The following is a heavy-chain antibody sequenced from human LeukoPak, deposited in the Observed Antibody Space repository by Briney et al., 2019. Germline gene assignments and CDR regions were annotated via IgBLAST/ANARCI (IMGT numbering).Heavy chain of an antibody. D-gene: IGHD6-25*01. Sequence: PGGSLRLSCAASGFIFSGYWMTWVRQAPGKGLEWVASIKQDGSDQHYVDAVKGRFTISRDNAKNSLYLQMNNLRADDTAVYYCAKNIAAPGRDSYYLYGMDVWGQGTTVTVSS. CDR2: IKQDGSDQ. V-gene: IGHV3-7*01. CDR1: GFIFSGYW. CDR3: AKNIAAPGRDSYYLYGMDV. J-gene: IGHJ6*02.